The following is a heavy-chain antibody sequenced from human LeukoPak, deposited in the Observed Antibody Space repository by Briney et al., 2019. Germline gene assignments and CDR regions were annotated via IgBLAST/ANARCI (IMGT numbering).Heavy chain of an antibody. CDR2: ISAYNGNT. CDR1: VYTFTSYG. CDR3: ARADYGDYGFDY. V-gene: IGHV1-18*04. D-gene: IGHD4-17*01. J-gene: IGHJ4*02. Sequence: ASVKVSCKASVYTFTSYGISWVRQAPGQGLEWMGWISAYNGNTNYAQKLQGRVTMTTDTSTSTAYMELRSLRSDGTAVYYCARADYGDYGFDYWGQGTLVTVSS.